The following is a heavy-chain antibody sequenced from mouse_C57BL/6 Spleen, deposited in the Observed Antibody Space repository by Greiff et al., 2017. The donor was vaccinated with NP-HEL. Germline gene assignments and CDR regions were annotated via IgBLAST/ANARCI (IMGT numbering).Heavy chain of an antibody. CDR1: GYAFTNYL. CDR3: ARKHYYGSSYIDY. V-gene: IGHV1-54*01. Sequence: VKLQQSGAELVRPGTSVKVSCKASGYAFTNYLIEWVKQRPGQGLEWIGVINPGSGGTNYNEKFKGKATLTADKSSSTAYMQRSSLTSEDSAVYCCARKHYYGSSYIDYWGQGTTLTVSS. J-gene: IGHJ2*01. D-gene: IGHD1-1*01. CDR2: INPGSGGT.